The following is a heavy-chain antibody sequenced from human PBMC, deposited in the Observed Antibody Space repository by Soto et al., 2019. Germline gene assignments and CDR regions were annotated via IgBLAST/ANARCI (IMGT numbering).Heavy chain of an antibody. CDR1: GASISSFN. J-gene: IGHJ2*01. CDR2: LNIAGTI. Sequence: SETLSLTCSVSGASISSFNWNWVRQPAGKGPEWVGRLNIAGTINYNPSLKSRITMSMDTSKNQISLHLRSVTAADTAIYYCARHRGEYTSSWFWYFSHWGHGTMVTVYS. D-gene: IGHD6-13*01. CDR3: ARHRGEYTSSWFWYFSH. V-gene: IGHV4-4*07.